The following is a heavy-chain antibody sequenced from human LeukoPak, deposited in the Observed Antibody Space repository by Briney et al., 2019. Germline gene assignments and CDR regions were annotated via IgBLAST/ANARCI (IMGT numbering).Heavy chain of an antibody. J-gene: IGHJ4*02. CDR1: GGSISSYY. CDR2: IYYSGST. CDR3: ARDREYGTFDY. D-gene: IGHD3-10*01. Sequence: SETLSLTCTVSGGSISSYYWSWIRQPPGKGLEWIGYIYYSGSTNYNPSLKSRVTISVDTSRNQFSLKLSSVTAADTAVYYCARDREYGTFDYWGQGTLVTVFS. V-gene: IGHV4-59*01.